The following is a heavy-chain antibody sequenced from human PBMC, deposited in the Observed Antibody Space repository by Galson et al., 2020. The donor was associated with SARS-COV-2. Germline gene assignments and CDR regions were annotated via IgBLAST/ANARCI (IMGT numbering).Heavy chain of an antibody. CDR2: ISAYNGNT. J-gene: IGHJ6*02. CDR3: ARDDWDYNYYYGMDV. Sequence: ASVKVSCKASGYTFTSYGISWVRQAPGQGLEWMGWISAYNGNTNYAQKLQGRVTMTTDTSTSTAYMELRSLRSDDTAVYYGARDDWDYNYYYGMDVWGQGTTVTVSS. D-gene: IGHD3-9*01. V-gene: IGHV1-18*01. CDR1: GYTFTSYG.